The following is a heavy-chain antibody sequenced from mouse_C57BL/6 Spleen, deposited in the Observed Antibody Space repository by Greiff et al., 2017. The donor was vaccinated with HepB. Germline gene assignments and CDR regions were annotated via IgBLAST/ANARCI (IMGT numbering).Heavy chain of an antibody. D-gene: IGHD1-1*01. Sequence: VQLQQSGAELVKPGASVKISCKASGYTFTDYYINWVKQRPGQGLEWIGKIGPGSGSTYYNEKFKGKATLTADKSSSTAYMQLSSLTSEDSAVYFCARAGIYYYGSSLYFDYWGQGTTLTVSS. CDR1: GYTFTDYY. J-gene: IGHJ2*01. CDR3: ARAGIYYYGSSLYFDY. CDR2: IGPGSGST. V-gene: IGHV1-77*01.